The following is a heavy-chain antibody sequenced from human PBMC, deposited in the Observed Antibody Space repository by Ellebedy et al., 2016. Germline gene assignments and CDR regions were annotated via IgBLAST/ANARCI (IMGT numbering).Heavy chain of an antibody. D-gene: IGHD2-15*01. Sequence: SLKISXAASGFTFDAYAMHWVRQAPGKGLEWVSAISWNSGKTGYADFLKGRFTISRDNAKNSLYLQMNSLRAEDTALYHCVKEGCSGDRCYGRDAFDIWGLGTMVTVSS. CDR2: ISWNSGKT. J-gene: IGHJ3*02. V-gene: IGHV3-9*01. CDR1: GFTFDAYA. CDR3: VKEGCSGDRCYGRDAFDI.